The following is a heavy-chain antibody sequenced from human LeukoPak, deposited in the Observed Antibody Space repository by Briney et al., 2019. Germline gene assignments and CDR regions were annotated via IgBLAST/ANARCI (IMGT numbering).Heavy chain of an antibody. CDR1: GGTFSSYA. CDR3: ARDRKWLKSYYGMDV. V-gene: IGHV1-69*13. D-gene: IGHD3-22*01. J-gene: IGHJ6*02. Sequence: SVKVSCTASGGTFSSYAISWVRQAPGQGLEWMGGIIPIFGTANYAQKFQGRVTITADESTSTAYMELSSLRSEDTAVYYCARDRKWLKSYYGMDVWGQGTTVTVSS. CDR2: IIPIFGTA.